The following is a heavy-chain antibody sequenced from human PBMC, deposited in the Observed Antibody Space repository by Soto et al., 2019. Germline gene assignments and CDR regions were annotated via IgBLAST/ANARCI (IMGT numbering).Heavy chain of an antibody. CDR3: GRTGGSTNDY. CDR2: IYYSGST. CDR1: GASLSSYY. J-gene: IGHJ4*02. Sequence: SETLSLTCVVSGASLSSYYWSWIRQPPGKGLEWIGYIYYSGSTNYNPSLKSRVTISVDTSKNQFSLKLSSVTAADTAVYYCGRTGGSTNDYWGQGTLVTVPS. D-gene: IGHD7-27*01. V-gene: IGHV4-59*01.